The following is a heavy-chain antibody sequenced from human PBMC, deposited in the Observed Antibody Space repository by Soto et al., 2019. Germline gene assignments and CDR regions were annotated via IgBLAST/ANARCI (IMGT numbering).Heavy chain of an antibody. CDR1: GGTFSSDA. CDR3: ARGRRDGYNYLDYFDY. Sequence: QVQLVQSGAEVKKPGSSVKVSCKTSGGTFSSDATSWVRQAPGQGLEWMGGIIPIFGTANYAQKFQGRVTIPADESTSTVYMELSSLRSEDTAVYYCARGRRDGYNYLDYFDYWGQGTLVTVSA. CDR2: IIPIFGTA. J-gene: IGHJ4*02. V-gene: IGHV1-69*12. D-gene: IGHD5-12*01.